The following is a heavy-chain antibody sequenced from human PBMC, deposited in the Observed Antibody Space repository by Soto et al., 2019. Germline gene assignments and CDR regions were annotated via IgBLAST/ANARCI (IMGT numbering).Heavy chain of an antibody. CDR1: GGSFSGYY. CDR3: ARGRRWLQYSQFDY. CDR2: INHSGST. D-gene: IGHD5-12*01. V-gene: IGHV4-34*01. J-gene: IGHJ4*02. Sequence: QVQLQQWGAGLLKPSETLSLTCAVYGGSFSGYYWSWIRQPPGKGLEWIGEINHSGSTNYNPSLKSRVTISVDTSKHQFSLKLSSVTAADTAVYYCARGRRWLQYSQFDYWGQGTLVTVSS.